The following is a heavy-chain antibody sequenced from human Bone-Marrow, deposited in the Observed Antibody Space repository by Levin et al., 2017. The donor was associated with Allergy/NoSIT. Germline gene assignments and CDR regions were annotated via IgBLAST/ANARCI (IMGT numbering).Heavy chain of an antibody. Sequence: SETLSLTCTVSGGSISSSSYYWGWIRQPPGKGLEWIGSIYYSGSTYYNPSLKSRVTISVDTSKNQFSLKLSSVTAADTAVYYCARHKYDYVWGSYRPVDYWGQGTLVTVSS. CDR1: GGSISSSSYY. CDR3: ARHKYDYVWGSYRPVDY. V-gene: IGHV4-39*01. D-gene: IGHD3-16*02. J-gene: IGHJ4*02. CDR2: IYYSGST.